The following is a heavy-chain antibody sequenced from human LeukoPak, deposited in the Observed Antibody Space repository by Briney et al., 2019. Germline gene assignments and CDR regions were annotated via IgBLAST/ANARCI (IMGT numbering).Heavy chain of an antibody. CDR2: ISYDGSNK. Sequence: GGSLRLSCAASGSTFSSYGMHWVRQAPGKGLEWVAVISYDGSNKYYADSVKGRFTISRDNSKNTLYLQMNSLRAEDTAVYYCANGIAVAGFFQHWGQGTLVTVSS. V-gene: IGHV3-30*18. CDR1: GSTFSSYG. D-gene: IGHD6-19*01. J-gene: IGHJ1*01. CDR3: ANGIAVAGFFQH.